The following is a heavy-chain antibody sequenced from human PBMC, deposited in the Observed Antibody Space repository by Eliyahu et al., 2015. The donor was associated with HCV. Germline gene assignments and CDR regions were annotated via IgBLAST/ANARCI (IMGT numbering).Heavy chain of an antibody. V-gene: IGHV4-39*01. CDR1: GGTISSSSHY. CDR3: ARHGGGVLTGYYDY. J-gene: IGHJ4*02. CDR2: VFYSGGT. D-gene: IGHD3-9*01. Sequence: QLQLQESGPGLVKPSETLSLTCTVSGGTISSSSHYWGWIRQSPGKGLEWIGSVFYSGGTEYNPSLKSRVTIAIDTSRNQFSLTLSSVTAADTAVYYCARHGGGVLTGYYDYWGQGTLVTVSS.